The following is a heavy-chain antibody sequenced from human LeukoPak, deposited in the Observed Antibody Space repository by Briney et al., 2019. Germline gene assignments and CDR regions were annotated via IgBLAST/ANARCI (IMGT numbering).Heavy chain of an antibody. CDR1: GFAVSGHF. V-gene: IGHV3-53*04. J-gene: IGHJ4*02. Sequence: GGSLRLSCAASGFAVSGHFVNWVRQAPGKGLEWVSVIYSGGTTYYADSVKGRFTISRHNSKNTVYLQMNSLRPEDTAVYYCARDAGFLTYAYFDYWGQGVLVTVST. D-gene: IGHD1-1*01. CDR3: ARDAGFLTYAYFDY. CDR2: IYSGGTT.